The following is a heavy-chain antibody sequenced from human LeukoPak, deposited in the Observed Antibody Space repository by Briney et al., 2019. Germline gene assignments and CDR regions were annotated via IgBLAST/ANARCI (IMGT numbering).Heavy chain of an antibody. CDR2: IKTKTDGGTT. CDR3: ASDFGY. Sequence: PGGSLRLSCAASGFTFSNACMSWVRQAPGKGLEWVGHIKTKTDGGTTDYAAPVKGRFIISRDDSKNTLYLQMNSLRAEDTAVYYCASDFGYWGQGTLVTVSS. V-gene: IGHV3-15*01. J-gene: IGHJ4*02. CDR1: GFTFSNAC.